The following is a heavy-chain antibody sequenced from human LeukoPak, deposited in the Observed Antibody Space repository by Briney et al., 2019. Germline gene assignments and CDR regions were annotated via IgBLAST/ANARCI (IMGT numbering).Heavy chain of an antibody. V-gene: IGHV1-2*02. CDR2: INPNSGGT. CDR3: ARARSSSWYRDRYCFDY. J-gene: IGHJ4*02. Sequence: ASVKVSCKASGYTFTGYYMHWVRQAPGQGLEWMGWINPNSGGTNYAQKFQGRVTMTRDTSISTAYMELSRLRSDDTAVYYCARARSSSWYRDRYCFDYWGQGTLVTVSS. D-gene: IGHD6-13*01. CDR1: GYTFTGYY.